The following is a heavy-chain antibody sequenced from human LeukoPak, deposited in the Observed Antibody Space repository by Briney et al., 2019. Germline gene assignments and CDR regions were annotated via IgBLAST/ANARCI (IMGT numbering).Heavy chain of an antibody. Sequence: SETLSLTCTVSGGSISSSSYYWGWIRQPPGKGLEWIGSIYYSGCTYYNPSLKSRVTISVDTSKNQFSLKLSSVTAADTAVYYCARGGRGIVVVPAAPPSWFDPWGQGTLVTVSS. CDR1: GGSISSSSYY. CDR2: IYYSGCT. J-gene: IGHJ5*02. CDR3: ARGGRGIVVVPAAPPSWFDP. V-gene: IGHV4-39*01. D-gene: IGHD2-2*01.